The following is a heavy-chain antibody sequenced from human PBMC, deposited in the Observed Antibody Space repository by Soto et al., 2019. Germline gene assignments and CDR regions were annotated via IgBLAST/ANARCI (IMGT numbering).Heavy chain of an antibody. CDR3: AKGFIVVVTAIRPDDNFDV. Sequence: EVQLLESGGGFVQPGGSLRLSCAASGFTFSIYGMSWVRQAPGKGLEWVSAISRSGDTTYYADSVKGRFTISRDNSKNTLYLQMNSLSAEDTAVYYCAKGFIVVVTAIRPDDNFDVWGQGTMVTVSS. CDR2: ISRSGDTT. J-gene: IGHJ3*01. D-gene: IGHD2-21*02. CDR1: GFTFSIYG. V-gene: IGHV3-23*01.